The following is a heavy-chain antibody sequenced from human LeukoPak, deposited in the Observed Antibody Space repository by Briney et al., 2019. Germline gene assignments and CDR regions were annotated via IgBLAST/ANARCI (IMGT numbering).Heavy chain of an antibody. D-gene: IGHD2-21*01. CDR2: INHSGST. Sequence: SETLSLTCAVYGGSFSSYYWSWIRQPPGKGLEWIGEINHSGSTNYNPSLKSRVYISVDTSKNQFSLKLSSVTAAETAVYYCVCVGPLDYWGQGTLVTVSS. V-gene: IGHV4-34*01. CDR3: VCVGPLDY. J-gene: IGHJ4*02. CDR1: GGSFSSYY.